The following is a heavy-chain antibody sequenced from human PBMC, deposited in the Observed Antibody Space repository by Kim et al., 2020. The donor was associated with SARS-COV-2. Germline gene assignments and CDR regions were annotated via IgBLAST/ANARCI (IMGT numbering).Heavy chain of an antibody. CDR1: GFTFSSYW. Sequence: GGSLRLSCAASGFTFSSYWMHWVRQAPGKGLVWVSRINSDGSSTSYADSVKGRFTISRDNAKNTLYLQMNSLRAEGTAVYYCSAKPPHDAFDIWGQGTMVTVSS. CDR2: INSDGSST. V-gene: IGHV3-74*01. J-gene: IGHJ3*02. CDR3: SAKPPHDAFDI.